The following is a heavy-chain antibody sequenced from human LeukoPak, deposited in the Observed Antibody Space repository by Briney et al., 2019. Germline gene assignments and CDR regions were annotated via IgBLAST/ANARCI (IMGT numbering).Heavy chain of an antibody. J-gene: IGHJ4*02. CDR3: AASTIAVAGTNFAT. CDR1: GYTFTGYY. CDR2: MNPNSGGT. V-gene: IGHV1-2*02. Sequence: ASVKVSCKASGYTFTGYYMHWVRQAPGQGLEWLGWMNPNSGGTKSAQKFQGRVTMTRDSSISTAYMDLTRLTSDGTAVYYCAASTIAVAGTNFATWGQGTLVIVSS. D-gene: IGHD6-19*01.